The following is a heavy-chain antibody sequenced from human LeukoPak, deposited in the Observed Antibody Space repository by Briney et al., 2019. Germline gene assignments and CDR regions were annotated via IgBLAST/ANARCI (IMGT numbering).Heavy chain of an antibody. CDR3: ARDRGSSWYNDVGYFDY. J-gene: IGHJ4*02. Sequence: PSETLSLTCTVSGGSISSSSYYWGWIRQPPGKGLEWIGSIYYSGSTYYNPSLKSRVTISVDTYKNQFSLKLSSVTAADTAVYYCARDRGSSWYNDVGYFDYWGQGTLVTVSS. V-gene: IGHV4-39*07. CDR1: GGSISSSSYY. CDR2: IYYSGST. D-gene: IGHD6-13*01.